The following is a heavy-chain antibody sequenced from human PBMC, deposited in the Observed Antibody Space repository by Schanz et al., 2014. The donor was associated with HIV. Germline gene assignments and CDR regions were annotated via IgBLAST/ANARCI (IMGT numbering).Heavy chain of an antibody. V-gene: IGHV1-18*01. CDR1: GYTFTSYG. CDR3: ARDREGSGWYRKFYYGMDV. D-gene: IGHD6-19*01. J-gene: IGHJ6*02. CDR2: ISAYNGNT. Sequence: QVQLVQSGAEVKKPGASVKVSCKASGYTFTSYGISWVRQAPGQGLEWMGWISAYNGNTNYAQKFQGRVTMTTDTSTSTAYMELRSLTSDDTAVYYCARDREGSGWYRKFYYGMDVWGQGTTVIVSS.